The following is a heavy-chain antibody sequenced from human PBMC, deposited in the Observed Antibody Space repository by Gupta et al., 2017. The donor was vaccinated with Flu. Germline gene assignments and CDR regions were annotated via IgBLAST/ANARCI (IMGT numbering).Heavy chain of an antibody. CDR1: TFTSYD. CDR2: MNPNSGNT. CDR3: ARRQKDYYYYYMDV. Sequence: TFTSYDINWVRQATGQGLEWMGWMNPNSGNTGYAQKFQGRVTMTTNTSTSTAYMELSNLRSEDTAVYYCARRQKDYYYYYMDVWGKGTTVTVSS. J-gene: IGHJ6*03. V-gene: IGHV1-8*01.